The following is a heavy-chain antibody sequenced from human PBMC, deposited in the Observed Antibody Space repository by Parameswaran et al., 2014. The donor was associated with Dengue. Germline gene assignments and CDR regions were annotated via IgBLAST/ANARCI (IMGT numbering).Heavy chain of an antibody. V-gene: IGHV3-11*01. CDR3: ARAGRDYFDY. CDR2: ISSSGSTI. Sequence: WIRQPPGKGLEWVSYISSSGSTIYYADSVKGRFTISRDNAKNSLYLQMNSLRAEDTAVYYCARAGRDYFDYWGQGTLVTVSS. J-gene: IGHJ4*02.